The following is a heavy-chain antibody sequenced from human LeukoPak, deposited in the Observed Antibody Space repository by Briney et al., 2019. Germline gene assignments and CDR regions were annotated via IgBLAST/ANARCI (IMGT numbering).Heavy chain of an antibody. CDR1: GFTFSSYG. D-gene: IGHD3-9*01. V-gene: IGHV3-33*06. Sequence: GGSLRLSCAASGFTFSSYGMHWVRQAPGKGLEWVAAIWYDGSNKYYADSVKGRFTISRDNSKNTLYLQMNSLRAEDTAVYYCAKARRHYDILTGYEYWGQGTLVTVSS. CDR2: IWYDGSNK. CDR3: AKARRHYDILTGYEY. J-gene: IGHJ4*02.